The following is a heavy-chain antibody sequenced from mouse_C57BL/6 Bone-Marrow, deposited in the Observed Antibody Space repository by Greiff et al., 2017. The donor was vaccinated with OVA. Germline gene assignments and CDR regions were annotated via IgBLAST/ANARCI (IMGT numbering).Heavy chain of an antibody. D-gene: IGHD1-1*01. V-gene: IGHV1-55*01. CDR1: GYTFTSYW. CDR2: IYPGSGST. CDR3: AREFISTVVYFDY. J-gene: IGHJ2*01. Sequence: QVQLQQPGAELVKPGASVKLSCKASGYTFTSYWITWVKQRPGQGLEWIGDIYPGSGSTNYNEKFKSKSTLTVDTSSSTAYMQLSSLTSEDSAVYYCAREFISTVVYFDYWGQGTTLTVSS.